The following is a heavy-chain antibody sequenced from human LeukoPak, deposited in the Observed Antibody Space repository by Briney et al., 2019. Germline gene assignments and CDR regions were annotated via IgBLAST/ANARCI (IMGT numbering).Heavy chain of an antibody. J-gene: IGHJ4*02. V-gene: IGHV4-30-2*01. CDR3: ARGFYGSGSQFDY. Sequence: SETLSLTCAVSGGSISSGDYPWSWIRQPPGKGLEWIGYIFHTRHTSYNPSLKSRVTISVDMSKNQLSLKLSSVTAADTAVYYCARGFYGSGSQFDYWGQGTLVTVSS. D-gene: IGHD3-10*01. CDR1: GGSISSGDYP. CDR2: IFHTRHT.